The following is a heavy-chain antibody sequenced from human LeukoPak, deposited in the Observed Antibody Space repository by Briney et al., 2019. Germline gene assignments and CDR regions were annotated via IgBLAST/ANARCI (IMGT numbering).Heavy chain of an antibody. CDR2: IYYSGST. V-gene: IGHV4-39*01. CDR1: GGSISSSSYY. Sequence: SETLSLTCTVSGGSISSSSYYWGWIRQPPGKGLELIGSIYYSGSTYYNPSLKSRVTISVDTSKNQFSLKLSSVTAADTAVYYCARLPRITMVRGVNYYYYYMDVWGKGTTVTVSS. J-gene: IGHJ6*03. D-gene: IGHD3-10*01. CDR3: ARLPRITMVRGVNYYYYYMDV.